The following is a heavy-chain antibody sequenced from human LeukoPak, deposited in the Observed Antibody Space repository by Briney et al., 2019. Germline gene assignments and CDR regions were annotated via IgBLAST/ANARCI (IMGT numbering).Heavy chain of an antibody. J-gene: IGHJ6*02. Sequence: GASVKVSCKASGYTFTGYYMHWVRQAPGQGLEWMGWINPNSGGTNYAQKFQGRVTTTRDTSISTAYMELSRLRSDDTAVYYCAANYYYYYGMDVWGQGTTVTVSS. CDR2: INPNSGGT. CDR1: GYTFTGYY. V-gene: IGHV1-2*02. CDR3: AANYYYYYGMDV.